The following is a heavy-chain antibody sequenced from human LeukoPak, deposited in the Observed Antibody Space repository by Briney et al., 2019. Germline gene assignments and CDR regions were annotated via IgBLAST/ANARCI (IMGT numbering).Heavy chain of an antibody. CDR1: GGTFSSYA. V-gene: IGHV1-18*01. D-gene: IGHD3-22*01. J-gene: IGHJ4*02. CDR2: ISAYNGNT. CDR3: ARDRYDSSGYTS. Sequence: ASVKVSCKASGGTFSSYAISWVRQAPGQGLEWMGWISAYNGNTNYAQKLQGRVTMTTDTSTSTAYMELRSLRSDDTAVYYCARDRYDSSGYTSWGQGTLVTVSS.